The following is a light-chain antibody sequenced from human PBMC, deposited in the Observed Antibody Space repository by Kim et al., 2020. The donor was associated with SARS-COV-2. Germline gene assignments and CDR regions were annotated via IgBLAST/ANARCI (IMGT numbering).Light chain of an antibody. V-gene: IGLV3-19*01. CDR3: NSRDNSADRLGV. Sequence: LGQTVRSTCQGDSRRKYYGAWYQQKPGQAPVLLIYNKNNRPSGIPDRFSVSTSGNTASLTITGAQAEDEADYYCNSRDNSADRLGVFGGGTQLTVL. CDR1: SRRKYY. CDR2: NKN. J-gene: IGLJ3*02.